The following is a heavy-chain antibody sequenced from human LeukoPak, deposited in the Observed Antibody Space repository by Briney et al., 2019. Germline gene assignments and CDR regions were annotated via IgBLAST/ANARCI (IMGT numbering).Heavy chain of an antibody. CDR1: GFTFSDYY. CDR3: AREGFPPKISDFWSGLGPYYYYGMDV. Sequence: PGGSLRLSCAASGFTFSDYYMSWIRQAPGKGLEWLSYISSGRGRSTIYYADSVKGRFSISRDNAKNILYLQINSLRAEDTAVYYCAREGFPPKISDFWSGLGPYYYYGMDVWGQGTTVTVSS. CDR2: ISSGRGRSTI. D-gene: IGHD3-3*01. J-gene: IGHJ6*02. V-gene: IGHV3-11*01.